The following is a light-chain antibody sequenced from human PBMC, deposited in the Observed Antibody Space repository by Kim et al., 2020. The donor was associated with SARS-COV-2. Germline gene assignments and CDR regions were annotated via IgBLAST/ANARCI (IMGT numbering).Light chain of an antibody. J-gene: IGKJ1*01. V-gene: IGKV3D-20*01. CDR2: DAS. CDR3: QQYDGSSWT. CDR1: QSVTGNY. Sequence: PGERATLSCGASQSVTGNYLAWYQQKPGLAPRLVIYDASSRATGVPERFSGSDSGTDFTLTISRLEPEDFAVYFCQQYDGSSWTFGQGTKV.